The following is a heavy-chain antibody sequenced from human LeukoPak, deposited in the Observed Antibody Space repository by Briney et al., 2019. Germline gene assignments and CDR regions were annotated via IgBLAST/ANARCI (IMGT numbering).Heavy chain of an antibody. Sequence: GGSLRLSCAASGFTFSRYWMSWVRQAPGKGLEWVSAISGNGGSTYSADSVKGRFTISRDNSKNTLYLQMNSLRAEDTAVYYCAIKGLLQPNGNAFDIWGQGTMVTVSS. J-gene: IGHJ3*02. CDR1: GFTFSRYW. D-gene: IGHD3-22*01. V-gene: IGHV3-23*01. CDR2: ISGNGGST. CDR3: AIKGLLQPNGNAFDI.